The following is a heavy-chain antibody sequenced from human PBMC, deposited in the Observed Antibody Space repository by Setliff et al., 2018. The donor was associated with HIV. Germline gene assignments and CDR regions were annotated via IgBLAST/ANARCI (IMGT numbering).Heavy chain of an antibody. CDR1: GGSISSSTYY. V-gene: IGHV4-39*01. Sequence: KTSETLSLTCIVSGGSISSSTYYWGWIRQPPGKGLEWIGSINYSGTTYYNPSLKSRVTISVDTSKNQFSLKLNSVTATDTAVYYCAGHPEQWLAHFDYWGQGTLVTVSS. D-gene: IGHD6-19*01. CDR2: INYSGTT. J-gene: IGHJ4*02. CDR3: AGHPEQWLAHFDY.